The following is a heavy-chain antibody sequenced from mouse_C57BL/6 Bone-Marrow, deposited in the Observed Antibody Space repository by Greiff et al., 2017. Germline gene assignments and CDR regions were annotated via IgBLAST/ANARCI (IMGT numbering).Heavy chain of an antibody. D-gene: IGHD2-2*01. Sequence: VQLQQSGPELVKPGASVKISCKASGYSFTDYNMNWVKQSPGKSLEWIGVINPNDGTTNYNQKFKGKATLTVDKSSSTAYMQLNSLTSEDSAVYYCARCYGDDGGMGYWGQGTSVTVSS. CDR3: ARCYGDDGGMGY. J-gene: IGHJ4*01. CDR2: INPNDGTT. V-gene: IGHV1-39*01. CDR1: GYSFTDYN.